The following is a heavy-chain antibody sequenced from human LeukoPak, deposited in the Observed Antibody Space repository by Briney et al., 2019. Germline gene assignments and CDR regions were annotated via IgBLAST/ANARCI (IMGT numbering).Heavy chain of an antibody. CDR1: GFTSSSYG. V-gene: IGHV3-30*18. J-gene: IGHJ5*02. Sequence: GRSLRLSCAASGFTSSSYGMHWVRQAPGKGLEWVAVISYDGSNKYYADSVKGRFTISRDNSKNTLYLQMNSLRAEDTAVYYCAKDATDSSGFNWFDPWGQGTLVTVSS. CDR3: AKDATDSSGFNWFDP. CDR2: ISYDGSNK. D-gene: IGHD3-22*01.